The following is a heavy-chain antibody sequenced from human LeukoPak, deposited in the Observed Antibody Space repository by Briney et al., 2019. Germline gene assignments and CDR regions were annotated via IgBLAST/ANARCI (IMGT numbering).Heavy chain of an antibody. Sequence: SETLSLTCTVSGGSITNYYWSWIRQPPGKGLEWIGYIYYSGSTNYNPSLKSRVTISVDTSKNQFSLKLSSVTAADTAVYYCARDVGGSYLRGYFDYWGQGTLVTVSS. V-gene: IGHV4-59*01. CDR3: ARDVGGSYLRGYFDY. CDR1: GGSITNYY. CDR2: IYYSGST. J-gene: IGHJ4*02. D-gene: IGHD1-26*01.